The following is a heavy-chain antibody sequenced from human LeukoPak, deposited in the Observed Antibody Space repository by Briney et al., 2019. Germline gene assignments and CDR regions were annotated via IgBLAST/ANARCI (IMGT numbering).Heavy chain of an antibody. J-gene: IGHJ4*02. Sequence: PSETLSLTCTVSGGSISNYYWSWIGQPPGKGLEWIGYIYYSGSTKYNPSLKSRVTISVDTSKNQFSLELSSVTAADTAVYYCARTRYCISTSCYFDYWGQGTLVTASS. CDR1: GGSISNYY. D-gene: IGHD2-2*01. CDR2: IYYSGST. CDR3: ARTRYCISTSCYFDY. V-gene: IGHV4-59*01.